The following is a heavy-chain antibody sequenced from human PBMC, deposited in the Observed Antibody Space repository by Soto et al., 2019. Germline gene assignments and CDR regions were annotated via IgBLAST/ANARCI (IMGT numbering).Heavy chain of an antibody. CDR2: INSDGSST. Sequence: PGGSLRLSCAASGFTFSSYWMHWVRQAPGKGLVWVSRINSDGSSTSYADSVKGRFTISRDNSKNTLYLQMNSLRAEDTAVYYCARDPLWGTAMVLWYFDLWGRGTLVPVSS. V-gene: IGHV3-74*01. D-gene: IGHD5-18*01. CDR1: GFTFSSYW. J-gene: IGHJ2*01. CDR3: ARDPLWGTAMVLWYFDL.